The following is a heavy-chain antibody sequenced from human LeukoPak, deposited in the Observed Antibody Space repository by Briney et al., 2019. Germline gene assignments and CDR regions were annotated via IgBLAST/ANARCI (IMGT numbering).Heavy chain of an antibody. Sequence: SETLSLTCTVSGYSISSGYYWGWIRQSPGKGLEWIGSIYHSGSTNYNPSLKSRVTISVDTSKNQFSLKLSSVTAADTAVYYCARGAAARRNYYYYYMDVWGKGTTVTVSS. V-gene: IGHV4-38-2*02. CDR1: GYSISSGYY. CDR2: IYHSGST. CDR3: ARGAAARRNYYYYYMDV. D-gene: IGHD6-6*01. J-gene: IGHJ6*03.